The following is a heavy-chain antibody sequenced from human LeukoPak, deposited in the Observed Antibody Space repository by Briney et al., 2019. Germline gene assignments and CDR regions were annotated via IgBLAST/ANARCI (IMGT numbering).Heavy chain of an antibody. CDR1: GYTFSDYA. V-gene: IGHV1-46*01. CDR3: ARGDSSGYDTSRYFDY. CDR2: ISPSGGST. Sequence: ASVKVSCKASGYTFSDYAIHWVRQAPGQGPEWMGVISPSGGSTTYAQKFQGRVTLTRDMSTSTDYLELSSLRSEGTAVYYCARGDSSGYDTSRYFDYWGQGTLVTVSS. D-gene: IGHD3-22*01. J-gene: IGHJ4*02.